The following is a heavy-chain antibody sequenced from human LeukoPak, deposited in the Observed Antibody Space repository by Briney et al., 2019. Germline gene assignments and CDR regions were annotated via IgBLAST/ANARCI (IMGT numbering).Heavy chain of an antibody. J-gene: IGHJ3*02. D-gene: IGHD3-22*01. CDR3: ARVENYYDSSGLVGDAFDI. CDR2: INPNSGGT. Sequence: GASVKVSCKASGYTFTGYYMHWVRQAPGQGLEWMGWINPNSGGTNYAQKFQGRVTMTRDTSISTAYMELSRLRSDDTAVYYCARVENYYDSSGLVGDAFDIWGQGTMVTVSS. V-gene: IGHV1-2*02. CDR1: GYTFTGYY.